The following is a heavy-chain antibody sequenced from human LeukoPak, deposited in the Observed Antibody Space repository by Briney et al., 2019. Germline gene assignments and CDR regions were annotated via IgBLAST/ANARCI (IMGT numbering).Heavy chain of an antibody. V-gene: IGHV3-21*01. CDR3: ARDPYSGTYGNTYYYYMDV. CDR1: GFTFSSSD. J-gene: IGHJ6*03. Sequence: GGSLRLSCAASGFTFSSSDMHWVRQTPGKGLEWISSITTSSTYTFYADSVKGRFTISRDNARNSLYLQMNSLRVEDTAVYYCARDPYSGTYGNTYYYYMDVWGKGTTVTISS. CDR2: ITTSSTYT. D-gene: IGHD1-26*01.